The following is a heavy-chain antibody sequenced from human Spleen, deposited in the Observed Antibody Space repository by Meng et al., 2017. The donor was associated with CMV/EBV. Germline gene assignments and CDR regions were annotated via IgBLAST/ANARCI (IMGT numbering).Heavy chain of an antibody. CDR1: GFTFSTYA. V-gene: IGHV3-30-3*01. CDR2: ISYDGSTK. Sequence: GESLKISCAASGFTFSTYAMHWVRQAPGKGLEWVAVISYDGSTKYYADSVKGRFTISRDNSKNSLYLQMNSLRAEDTAVYYCAREFSNSSYVGFDYWGQGTLVTVSS. D-gene: IGHD6-13*01. J-gene: IGHJ4*02. CDR3: AREFSNSSYVGFDY.